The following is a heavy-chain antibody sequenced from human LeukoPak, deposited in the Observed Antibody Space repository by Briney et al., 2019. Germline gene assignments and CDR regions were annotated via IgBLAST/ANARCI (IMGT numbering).Heavy chain of an antibody. J-gene: IGHJ4*02. D-gene: IGHD6-13*01. CDR1: GFAFSDYY. CDR3: ARVSGSWEGDC. V-gene: IGHV3-11*01. Sequence: GGSLRLSCAASGFAFSDYYMSWIRQAPGKGLEWVSYISSSGSTIYYADSVKGRYTISRDNAKNSLYLQMNSLRAEDTAVYHCARVSGSWEGDCWGQGTLVTVSS. CDR2: ISSSGSTI.